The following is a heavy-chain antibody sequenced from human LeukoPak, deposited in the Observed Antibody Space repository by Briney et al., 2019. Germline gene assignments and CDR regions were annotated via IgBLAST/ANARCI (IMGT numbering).Heavy chain of an antibody. CDR3: ASHPPSGSYLGAFDI. Sequence: SVKVSCKASGYSFTTYDINWVRQAPGQGLEWMGGIIPIFGTANYAQKFQGRVTITADESTSTAYMELSSLRSEDTAVYYCASHPPSGSYLGAFDIWGQGTMVTVSS. J-gene: IGHJ3*02. CDR1: GYSFTTYD. V-gene: IGHV1-69*13. D-gene: IGHD1-26*01. CDR2: IIPIFGTA.